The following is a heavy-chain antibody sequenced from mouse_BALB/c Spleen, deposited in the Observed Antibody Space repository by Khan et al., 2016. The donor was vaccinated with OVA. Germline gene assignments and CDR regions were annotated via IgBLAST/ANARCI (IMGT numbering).Heavy chain of an antibody. D-gene: IGHD2-10*01. Sequence: VQLQESGPGLAAPSQSLSITCTISGFSLTSYGVHWVRQSPGKGLEWLAVIWSDGSTNYNSTLKSRLTITKDNSQSQVFLKMSSLQTDDTAIYFCARQPYYHYNIMDYWGQGTSVTVSS. CDR3: ARQPYYHYNIMDY. CDR1: GFSLTSYG. J-gene: IGHJ4*01. CDR2: IWSDGST. V-gene: IGHV2-6-1*01.